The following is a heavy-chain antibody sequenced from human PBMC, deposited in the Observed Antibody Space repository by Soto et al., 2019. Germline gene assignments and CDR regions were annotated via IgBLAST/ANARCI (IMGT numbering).Heavy chain of an antibody. J-gene: IGHJ6*02. D-gene: IGHD1-7*01. Sequence: AVKVSCKASGCTFSSYAISWVRQAPGQGLEWMGGIIPIFGTANYAQKFQGRVTITADKSTSTAYMELSSLRSEDTAVYYCARYRSGTTRDYYYGMDVWGQGTTVTVSS. CDR1: GCTFSSYA. V-gene: IGHV1-69*06. CDR3: ARYRSGTTRDYYYGMDV. CDR2: IIPIFGTA.